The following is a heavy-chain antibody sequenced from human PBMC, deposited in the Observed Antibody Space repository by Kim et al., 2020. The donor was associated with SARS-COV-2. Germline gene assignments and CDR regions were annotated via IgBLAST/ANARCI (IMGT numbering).Heavy chain of an antibody. Sequence: TYYAESVNGRFTISSDIPKDTLYLQMNSLRAEDTAVYYCSSSTVGAYFDYWGQGSLVTVSS. J-gene: IGHJ4*02. V-gene: IGHV3-53*01. D-gene: IGHD1-26*01. CDR2: T. CDR3: SSSTVGAYFDY.